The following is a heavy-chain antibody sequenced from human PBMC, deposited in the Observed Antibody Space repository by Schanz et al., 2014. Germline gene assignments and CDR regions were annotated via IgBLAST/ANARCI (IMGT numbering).Heavy chain of an antibody. V-gene: IGHV3-21*02. J-gene: IGHJ4*02. CDR3: ARKVVATIGGYYDN. CDR1: GITFSSHS. CDR2: MNESHSTI. D-gene: IGHD5-12*01. Sequence: EVQLVESGGGLVKPGGSLRLSCAASGITFSSHSFNWVRQAPGKGLEWVSAMNESHSTIYYADSVRGRFTISRDNAENTLFLQMNSLRAEDTAVYYCARKVVATIGGYYDNWGQGTLGIVSS.